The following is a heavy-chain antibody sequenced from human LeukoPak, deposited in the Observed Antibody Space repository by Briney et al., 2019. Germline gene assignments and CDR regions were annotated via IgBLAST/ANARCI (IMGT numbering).Heavy chain of an antibody. Sequence: SETLSLTCAVYGGSFSGYYWSWIRQPPGKGLEWIGEINHSGSINYNPSLKSRVTISVDTPKNQFSLKLSSVTAADAAVYFCARAPPGAASGYWFDPWGQGALVSVSS. J-gene: IGHJ5*02. CDR2: INHSGSI. CDR3: ARAPPGAASGYWFDP. D-gene: IGHD6-13*01. V-gene: IGHV4-34*01. CDR1: GGSFSGYY.